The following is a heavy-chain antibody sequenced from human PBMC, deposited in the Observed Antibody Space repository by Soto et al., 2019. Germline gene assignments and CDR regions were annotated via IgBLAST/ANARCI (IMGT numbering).Heavy chain of an antibody. CDR2: MSGNGGSA. D-gene: IGHD3-3*01. V-gene: IGHV3-23*01. CDR3: AKGPIVVVANIYDY. CDR1: GFTFSSYA. Sequence: EVQLLESGGGLLQPGGSLRLSCAASGFTFSSYAMSWVRQAPGKGLEWVSGMSGNGGSAYYADSGTGRFTSSRDNTKKTLYLQMNSLRAEDTDVYYCAKGPIVVVANIYDYWGQGTLVTVSS. J-gene: IGHJ4*02.